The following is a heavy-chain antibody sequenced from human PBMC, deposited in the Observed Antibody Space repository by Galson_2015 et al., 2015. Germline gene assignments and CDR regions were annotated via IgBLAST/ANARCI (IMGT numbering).Heavy chain of an antibody. CDR2: INTNTGSP. V-gene: IGHV7-4-1*02. CDR1: GYTFTSYA. CDR3: ARGAFLPRGIAAVGSMDV. J-gene: IGHJ6*02. Sequence: SVKVSCKASGYTFTSYAMNWVRQAPGQGLEWMGWINTNTGSPTYAQGFTGRFVFSLDTSVSTAYLQISSLKAEDTAVYYCARGAFLPRGIAAVGSMDVWGQGTTVTVSS. D-gene: IGHD6-13*01.